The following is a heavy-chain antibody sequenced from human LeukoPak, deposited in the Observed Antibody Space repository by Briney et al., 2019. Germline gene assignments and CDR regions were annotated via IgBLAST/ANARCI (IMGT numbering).Heavy chain of an antibody. V-gene: IGHV4-59*01. D-gene: IGHD5-18*01. J-gene: IGHJ4*02. Sequence: SETLSLTCTVSGGSISSYYWSWIRQPPGKGLEWIGYVYYSGSTNYNPSLKSRVTISVDTSKNQFSLKLSSVTAADTAVYYCARGIQLDYWGQGTLVTVSS. CDR1: GGSISSYY. CDR2: VYYSGST. CDR3: ARGIQLDY.